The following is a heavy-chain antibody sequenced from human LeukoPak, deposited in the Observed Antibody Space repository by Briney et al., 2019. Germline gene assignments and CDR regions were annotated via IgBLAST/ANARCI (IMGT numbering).Heavy chain of an antibody. D-gene: IGHD3-22*01. CDR2: IYYSGST. Sequence: SETLSLTCTVSGGSISSSSYYWGWIRQPPGKGLEWIGSIYYSGSTYYNPSLKSRVTISVDTSKNQFSLKLSSVTAADTAVYYCAGHGYYYYFDYWGQGTLVTVSS. V-gene: IGHV4-39*01. J-gene: IGHJ4*02. CDR1: GGSISSSSYY. CDR3: AGHGYYYYFDY.